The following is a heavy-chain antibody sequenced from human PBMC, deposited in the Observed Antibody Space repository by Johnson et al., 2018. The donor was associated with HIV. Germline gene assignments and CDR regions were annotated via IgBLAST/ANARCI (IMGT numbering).Heavy chain of an antibody. J-gene: IGHJ3*02. CDR2: INSDGSST. V-gene: IGHV3-74*01. Sequence: VLLVESGGGLVQPGGSLRLSCAASGFTFSSYWMHWVRQAPGKGLVWVSRINSDGSSTSYADSVKGRFTISRDNAKNSLYLQMNSLRAEDTALYYCAKSSSAYAFDIWGQGTMVTVSS. D-gene: IGHD6-13*01. CDR3: AKSSSAYAFDI. CDR1: GFTFSSYW.